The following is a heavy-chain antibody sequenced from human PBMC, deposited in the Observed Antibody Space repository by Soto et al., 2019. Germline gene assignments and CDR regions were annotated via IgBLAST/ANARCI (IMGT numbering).Heavy chain of an antibody. Sequence: SETLSLTCAVSGVSIHNSHSFWAWIRQPPGKGLEFIGSVYYSGGANYNPSLKSRVTISVDTSKNQLSLRVNSVTAADTAVYYCGRVVEGDTRHTDFDSWGQGTLVTVSS. D-gene: IGHD2-21*02. V-gene: IGHV4-39*01. CDR1: GVSIHNSHSF. CDR3: GRVVEGDTRHTDFDS. J-gene: IGHJ5*01. CDR2: VYYSGGA.